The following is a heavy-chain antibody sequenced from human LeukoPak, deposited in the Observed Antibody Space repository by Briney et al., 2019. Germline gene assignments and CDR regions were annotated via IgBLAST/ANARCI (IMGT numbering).Heavy chain of an antibody. V-gene: IGHV4-4*07. CDR3: ARDKTTVKGPHFDY. D-gene: IGHD4-17*01. Sequence: SETLSLTCTVSGDSISSYYWNWIRQPAGKGLEWIGRIYSSGSTNYNPSLKSRVTMSVGTSKNQFSLKLNSVTAADTAVYYCARDKTTVKGPHFDYWGQGTLVTVSS. CDR2: IYSSGST. J-gene: IGHJ4*02. CDR1: GDSISSYY.